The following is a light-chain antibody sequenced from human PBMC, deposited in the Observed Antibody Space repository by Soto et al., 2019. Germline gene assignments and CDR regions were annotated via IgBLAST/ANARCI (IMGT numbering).Light chain of an antibody. CDR2: DVS. Sequence: QSVLTQPRSVSGSPGQSVAISCTGTNSDAGGYKYVSWYQQHPGKAPKLVIYDVSERPSGVPDRFSGSRSGNTASLTISGLQAEDEADYYCFSYAGTYTLGVFGGGTKLTVL. CDR1: NSDAGGYKY. V-gene: IGLV2-11*01. J-gene: IGLJ3*02. CDR3: FSYAGTYTLGV.